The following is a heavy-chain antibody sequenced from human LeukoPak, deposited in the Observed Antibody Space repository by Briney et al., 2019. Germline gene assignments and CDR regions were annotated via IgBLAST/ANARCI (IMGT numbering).Heavy chain of an antibody. CDR3: ATTKEMATIISDAFDI. J-gene: IGHJ3*02. Sequence: ASVTVSCKASGGTFSSYAISWVRQAPGQGLEWMGGIIPIFGTANYAQKFQGRVTITADESTSTAYMELSSLRSEDTSVYYCATTKEMATIISDAFDIWGQGTMVTVSS. D-gene: IGHD5-24*01. V-gene: IGHV1-69*13. CDR2: IIPIFGTA. CDR1: GGTFSSYA.